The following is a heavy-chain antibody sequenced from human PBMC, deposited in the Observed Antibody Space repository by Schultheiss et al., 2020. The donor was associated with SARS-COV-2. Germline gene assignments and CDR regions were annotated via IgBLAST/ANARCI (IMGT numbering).Heavy chain of an antibody. Sequence: GALRLSCAASGFTFSSYAMHWVRQAPGKGLEWVAVISYDGSNKYYADSVKGRFTISRDNSKNTLYLQMNSLRAEDTAVYYCARDPGGYSYGPQYYFDYWGQGTLVTVSS. J-gene: IGHJ4*02. V-gene: IGHV3-30*04. CDR3: ARDPGGYSYGPQYYFDY. CDR1: GFTFSSYA. CDR2: ISYDGSNK. D-gene: IGHD5-18*01.